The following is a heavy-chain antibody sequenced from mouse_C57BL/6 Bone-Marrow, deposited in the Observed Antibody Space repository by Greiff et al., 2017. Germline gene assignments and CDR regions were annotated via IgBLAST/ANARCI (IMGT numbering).Heavy chain of an antibody. V-gene: IGHV5-12*01. D-gene: IGHD1-1*01. CDR1: GFTFSDYY. Sequence: EVQGVESGGGLVQPGGSLKLSCAASGFTFSDYYMYWVRQTPEKRLEWVAYISNGGGSTYYPDTVKGRFTISRDNAKNTLYLQMSRLKSEDTAMYYCARQTTVVAPEVWGTGTTVTVSS. CDR2: ISNGGGST. J-gene: IGHJ1*03. CDR3: ARQTTVVAPEV.